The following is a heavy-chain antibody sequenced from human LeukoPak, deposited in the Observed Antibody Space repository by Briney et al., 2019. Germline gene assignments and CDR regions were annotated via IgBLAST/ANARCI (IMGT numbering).Heavy chain of an antibody. V-gene: IGHV4-59*01. CDR1: GGSISSYY. D-gene: IGHD6-13*01. CDR2: IYYSGST. Sequence: PSETLSLTCTVSGGSISSYYWSWIRQPPGKGLKWIGYIYYSGSTNYNPSLKSRVTISVDTSKNQFSLRLSSVTAADTALYYCARVTGYMVEDYFDYWGQGTLVTVSS. CDR3: ARVTGYMVEDYFDY. J-gene: IGHJ4*02.